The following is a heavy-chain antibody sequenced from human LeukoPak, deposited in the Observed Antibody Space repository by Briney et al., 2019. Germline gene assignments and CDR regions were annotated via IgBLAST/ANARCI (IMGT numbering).Heavy chain of an antibody. Sequence: PGGSLRLSCAASGFTFSSYWMHWVRQAPGKGLGWVSRINSDGSSTSYADSVKGRFTISRDNAKNTLYVQMNSLRAEDTAVYYCAREYSSSWYSIYFDYWGQGTLVTVSS. V-gene: IGHV3-74*01. CDR2: INSDGSST. CDR3: AREYSSSWYSIYFDY. J-gene: IGHJ4*02. D-gene: IGHD6-13*01. CDR1: GFTFSSYW.